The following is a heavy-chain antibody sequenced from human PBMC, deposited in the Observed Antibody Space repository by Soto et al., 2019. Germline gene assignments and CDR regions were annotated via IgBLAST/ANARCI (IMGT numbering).Heavy chain of an antibody. V-gene: IGHV3-23*01. CDR3: AKYLYDSSGYAY. CDR1: GFTFSRYA. Sequence: PGGSLRLSCAASGFTFSRYAMDWVRQAPGKGLEWVSAISGSGGSTYYADSVKGRFTISRDNSKNTLYLQMNSLRAEDTAIYYCAKYLYDSSGYAYWGQGTLVTVSS. J-gene: IGHJ4*02. D-gene: IGHD3-22*01. CDR2: ISGSGGST.